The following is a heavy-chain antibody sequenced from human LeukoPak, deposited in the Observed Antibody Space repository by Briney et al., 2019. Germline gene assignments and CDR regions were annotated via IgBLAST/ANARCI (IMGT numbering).Heavy chain of an antibody. CDR3: AKEGSAAVEAGTFDY. CDR1: GFTFSNYA. CDR2: ISGSGGST. Sequence: GRSLRLSCAASGFTFSNYAMSWVRQAPGKGLEWVSAISGSGGSTYYADSVKGRFMISSDNSKNTLYLQMNSLRAEDTAVYYCAKEGSAAVEAGTFDYWGQGTLVTV. J-gene: IGHJ4*02. D-gene: IGHD6-13*01. V-gene: IGHV3-23*01.